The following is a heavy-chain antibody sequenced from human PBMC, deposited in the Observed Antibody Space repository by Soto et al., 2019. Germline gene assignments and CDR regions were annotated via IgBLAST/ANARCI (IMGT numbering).Heavy chain of an antibody. J-gene: IGHJ4*02. D-gene: IGHD3-10*01. Sequence: QVQLVESGGGVVQPGRSLRLSCAASGFTFSSYGMHWVRQAPGKGLEWVAVIWYDGSNKYYADSVKGRFTIYRDNSKNTLYLQMNSLRAEDTAVYYCARSKITMVRGGPCDYWGQGTLVTVSS. CDR2: IWYDGSNK. V-gene: IGHV3-33*01. CDR3: ARSKITMVRGGPCDY. CDR1: GFTFSSYG.